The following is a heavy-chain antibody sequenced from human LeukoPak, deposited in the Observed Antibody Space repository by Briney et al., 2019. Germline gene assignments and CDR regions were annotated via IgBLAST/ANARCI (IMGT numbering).Heavy chain of an antibody. D-gene: IGHD3-22*01. CDR1: GFTFSSYA. Sequence: GGSLRLSCAASGFTFSSYAMSWVRQAPGKGLEWVSAISGSGGSTYYADSVKGRFTISRDNSKNTLYLQMNSLRAEDTAVYYCAKIVGRYYYDSSGYPDDAFDIWGQGTMVTVSS. V-gene: IGHV3-23*01. CDR2: ISGSGGST. CDR3: AKIVGRYYYDSSGYPDDAFDI. J-gene: IGHJ3*02.